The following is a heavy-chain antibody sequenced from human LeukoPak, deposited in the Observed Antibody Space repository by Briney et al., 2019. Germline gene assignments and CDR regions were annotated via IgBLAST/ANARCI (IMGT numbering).Heavy chain of an antibody. CDR1: GFTFSSSE. D-gene: IGHD3-10*02. V-gene: IGHV3-48*03. J-gene: IGHJ6*04. CDR3: AELGITMIGGV. CDR2: ISSSGDTI. Sequence: GGSLRLSCAASGFTFSSSEMNWVRQGPGKGLEWVSYISSSGDTIYYADSVKGRFSIARDNAKNSLYLQMNSLRAEDTAVYYCAELGITMIGGVWGKGTTVTISS.